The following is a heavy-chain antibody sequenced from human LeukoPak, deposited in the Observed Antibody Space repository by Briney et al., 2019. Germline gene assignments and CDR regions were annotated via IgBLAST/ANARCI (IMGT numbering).Heavy chain of an antibody. Sequence: GASVKVSCKASGYTFTSYDINWVRQATGQGLEWMGWMNPNSANTGYAQKFQGRVTITRNTSISTAYMELSSLRSEDTAVHYCARGTGYCSSTSCSTRFDPWGQGTLVTVSS. CDR3: ARGTGYCSSTSCSTRFDP. J-gene: IGHJ5*02. V-gene: IGHV1-8*03. CDR2: MNPNSANT. D-gene: IGHD2-2*01. CDR1: GYTFTSYD.